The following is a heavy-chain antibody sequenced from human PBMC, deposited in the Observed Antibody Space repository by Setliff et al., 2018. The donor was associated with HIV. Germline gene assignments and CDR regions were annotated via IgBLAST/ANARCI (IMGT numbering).Heavy chain of an antibody. V-gene: IGHV1-46*01. CDR1: GHTFTSYY. CDR2: INPSGGST. D-gene: IGHD3-10*01. Sequence: ASVKVSCKASGHTFTSYYMHWVRQAPGQGLEWMGIINPSGGSTSYAKKCQGRVTMTRDTSTSTVYMALSSLRSEDTAVYYCAKGVLWFGELLSDWFDPWGQGTLVNVSS. CDR3: AKGVLWFGELLSDWFDP. J-gene: IGHJ5*02.